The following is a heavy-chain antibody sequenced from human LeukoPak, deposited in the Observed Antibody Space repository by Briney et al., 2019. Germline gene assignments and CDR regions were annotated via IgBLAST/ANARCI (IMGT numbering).Heavy chain of an antibody. Sequence: GGSLRLSCVVSGVTFSSYVMSWVRQAPGKGLDWVASISGSGGSTYYVDSVKGRFTISRDNSKNMLYLHVSSLRAEDTAVYYCAKQTYYDFWSGYPDYWGQGTLVTVSS. CDR3: AKQTYYDFWSGYPDY. CDR2: ISGSGGST. J-gene: IGHJ4*02. V-gene: IGHV3-23*01. CDR1: GVTFSSYV. D-gene: IGHD3-3*01.